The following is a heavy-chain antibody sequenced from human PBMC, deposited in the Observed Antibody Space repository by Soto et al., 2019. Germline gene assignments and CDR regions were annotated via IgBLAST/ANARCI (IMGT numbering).Heavy chain of an antibody. Sequence: GGSLRLSCVASEFSFINYAMTWVRQAPGKGLQWVAALSHDGGDPVYGDSVRGRFTISRDNSRNTLYLHMTSLRDEDTALYFCAKQRTTWTDSAIDFRGQGSQVTVSS. CDR3: AKQRTTWTDSAIDF. CDR1: EFSFINYA. J-gene: IGHJ4*01. CDR2: LSHDGGDP. D-gene: IGHD1-1*01. V-gene: IGHV3-23*01.